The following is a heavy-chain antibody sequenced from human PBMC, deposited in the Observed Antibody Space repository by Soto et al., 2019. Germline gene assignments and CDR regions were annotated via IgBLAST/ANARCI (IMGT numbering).Heavy chain of an antibody. CDR3: ARNYHDFWGGIYYDYMDV. Sequence: SETLSLTCTVSGGSISGYYWTWIRQPPGKGLEWIGYISYSGSTNFNPSLRSRVTISVDTSKNQFSLKLSSVTAADTAMYYCARNYHDFWGGIYYDYMDVWGKGTTVTVSS. D-gene: IGHD3-3*01. V-gene: IGHV4-59*08. J-gene: IGHJ6*03. CDR1: GGSISGYY. CDR2: ISYSGST.